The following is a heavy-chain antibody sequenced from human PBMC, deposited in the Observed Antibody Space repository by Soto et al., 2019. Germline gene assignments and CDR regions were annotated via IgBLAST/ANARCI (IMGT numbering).Heavy chain of an antibody. CDR1: GYRFTSYW. D-gene: IGHD6-19*01. CDR3: ARKYRSGWYEADFDY. V-gene: IGHV5-51*01. CDR2: IYPGDSDT. J-gene: IGHJ4*02. Sequence: SLRISCKSSGYRFTSYWIGWVLQMPGKGLEWMGIIYPGDSDTRYSPSFQGQVTISADKSISTAYLQWSSLKASDTAMYYCARKYRSGWYEADFDYLGQGTLVTVSS.